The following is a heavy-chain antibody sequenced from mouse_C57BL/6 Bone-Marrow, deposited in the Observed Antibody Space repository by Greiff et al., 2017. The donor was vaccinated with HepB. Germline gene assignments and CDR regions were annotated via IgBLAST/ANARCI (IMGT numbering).Heavy chain of an antibody. D-gene: IGHD1-1*01. CDR2: IYPGSGST. CDR3: ARRTTVVATNYFDY. V-gene: IGHV1-55*01. Sequence: QVQLQQPGAELVKPGASVKMSCKASGYTFTSYWITWVKQRPGQGLEWIGDIYPGSGSTYYNEKFKGKATLTADKSSSTAYMQLSSLTSEDSAVYFCARRTTVVATNYFDYWGQGTTLTVSS. J-gene: IGHJ2*01. CDR1: GYTFTSYW.